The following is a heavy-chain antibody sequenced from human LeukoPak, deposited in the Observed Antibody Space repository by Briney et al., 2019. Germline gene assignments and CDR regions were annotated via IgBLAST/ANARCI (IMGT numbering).Heavy chain of an antibody. CDR3: ARDGSRFLEWSLPDY. V-gene: IGHV3-30*15. J-gene: IGHJ4*02. Sequence: PGGSLRLTYAASGFTFCSYPMHGVRQAPGKGLEWVTVISFDGSNKYYADSVKGRFTISRDNSKNTLYLQMSSLRPEDTAVYYCARDGSRFLEWSLPDYWGQGTLVTVSS. CDR1: GFTFCSYP. CDR2: ISFDGSNK. D-gene: IGHD3-3*01.